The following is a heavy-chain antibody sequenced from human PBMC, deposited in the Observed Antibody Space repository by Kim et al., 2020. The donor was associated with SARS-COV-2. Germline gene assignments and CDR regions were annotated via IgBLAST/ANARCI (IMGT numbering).Heavy chain of an antibody. CDR3: ARDFLSNGDWDY. D-gene: IGHD4-17*01. Sequence: GGSLRLSCAASGFTFSHYGMHWVRQAPGKGLEWVAIIWYDGSNRYYADSVKGRFTTSRDNSKNTLNLQMNSLRAEDTAVYYCARDFLSNGDWDYWGQGTLVTVSS. CDR2: IWYDGSNR. V-gene: IGHV3-33*01. CDR1: GFTFSHYG. J-gene: IGHJ4*02.